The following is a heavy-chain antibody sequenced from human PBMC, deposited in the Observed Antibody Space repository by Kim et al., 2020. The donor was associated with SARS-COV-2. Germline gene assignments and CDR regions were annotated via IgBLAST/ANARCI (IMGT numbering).Heavy chain of an antibody. Sequence: GKCRFTISRDNSKNTLYLQMNSLRAEDTAVYYCARSGDSSGYYSSLGDYWGQGTLVTVSS. V-gene: IGHV3-30*01. D-gene: IGHD3-22*01. J-gene: IGHJ4*02. CDR3: ARSGDSSGYYSSLGDY.